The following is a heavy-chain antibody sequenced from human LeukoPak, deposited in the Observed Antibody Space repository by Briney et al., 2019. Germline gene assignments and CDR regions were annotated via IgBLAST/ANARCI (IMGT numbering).Heavy chain of an antibody. V-gene: IGHV1-2*02. D-gene: IGHD2-2*01. CDR3: ASSTSRIDY. Sequence: ASVKVSCKASGYTFTGYYVHWVRQAPGQGLEWMGWMYPNSGDTKYAQKFQGRVTMTRDTSISTAYMELSSLRSDDTAVYYCASSTSRIDYWGQGTLVTVSS. CDR2: MYPNSGDT. J-gene: IGHJ4*02. CDR1: GYTFTGYY.